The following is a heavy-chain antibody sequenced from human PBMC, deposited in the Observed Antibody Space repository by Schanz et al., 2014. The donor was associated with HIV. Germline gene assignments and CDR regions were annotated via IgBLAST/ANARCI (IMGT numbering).Heavy chain of an antibody. CDR1: GFTFSNFA. CDR3: ARSPDWAGTDAFDI. J-gene: IGHJ3*02. D-gene: IGHD6-19*01. Sequence: QVQLVESGGGVVQPGRSLRLSCAASGFTFSNFAMHWVRQAPGKGLEWAAVIWYDGSYKYYADSVKARFTISRDNPKNTLYLQMNSLRAEDTAIYYCARSPDWAGTDAFDIWGQGTMVTVSS. V-gene: IGHV3-33*01. CDR2: IWYDGSYK.